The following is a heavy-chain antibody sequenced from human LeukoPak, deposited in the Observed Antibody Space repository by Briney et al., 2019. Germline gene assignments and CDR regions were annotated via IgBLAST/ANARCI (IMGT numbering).Heavy chain of an antibody. CDR2: ISAAGSVR. J-gene: IGHJ4*02. CDR1: GFTFSSYG. V-gene: IGHV3-48*01. D-gene: IGHD3-10*01. CDR3: VCHFSSSFGSY. Sequence: GGSLRLSCAASGFTFSSYGMHWVRQAPGKGLEWVSYISAAGSVRHYTDSVRGRFTISRDNAANVLHLQMDSLRGEDTAVYYCVCHFSSSFGSYWGQGTLVTVSS.